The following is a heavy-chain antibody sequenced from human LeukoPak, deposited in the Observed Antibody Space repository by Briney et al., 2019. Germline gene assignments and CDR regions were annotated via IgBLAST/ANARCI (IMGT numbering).Heavy chain of an antibody. J-gene: IGHJ6*03. V-gene: IGHV4-39*01. CDR2: IYYSGST. Sequence: SETLSLTCTVSGGSISSSSYYWGWIRQPPGKGLEWIGSIYYSGSTYYNPSLKSRVTISVDTSKNQFSLKLSSVTAADTAVYYCARHYCSSTSCYTPPYYYYYYMDVWGKGTTVTVSS. CDR3: ARHYCSSTSCYTPPYYYYYYMDV. D-gene: IGHD2-2*01. CDR1: GGSISSSSYY.